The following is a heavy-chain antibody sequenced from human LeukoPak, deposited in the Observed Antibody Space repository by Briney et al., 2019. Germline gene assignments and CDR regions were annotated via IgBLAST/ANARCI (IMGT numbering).Heavy chain of an antibody. CDR1: GFTFSTYA. Sequence: PGGSLRLSCAASGFTFSTYAMNWVRQAPGKGLEWVSAISDSGRSTNYADSVKGRFTISRDNSKNTLYLQMNSLRAEDTAVYYCAKDTYSSGSAAFDIWGQGTMVTVSS. CDR2: ISDSGRST. CDR3: AKDTYSSGSAAFDI. D-gene: IGHD6-19*01. V-gene: IGHV3-23*01. J-gene: IGHJ3*02.